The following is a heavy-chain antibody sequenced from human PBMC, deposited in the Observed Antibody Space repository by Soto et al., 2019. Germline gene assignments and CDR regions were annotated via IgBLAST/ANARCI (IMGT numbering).Heavy chain of an antibody. CDR3: ARPYCDSTSCYTDWFDP. CDR1: GYSFSTYD. Sequence: QVQLVQSGAEVKKPGASVKVSCKASGYSFSTYDINWVRQAAGQGLEWMGWVNPKSGNTDYAQRFRGRVTMTSNTSISTAYMELSALTPEDTAVYYSARPYCDSTSCYTDWFDPWGQGTLVTVSS. V-gene: IGHV1-8*01. J-gene: IGHJ5*02. D-gene: IGHD2-2*02. CDR2: VNPKSGNT.